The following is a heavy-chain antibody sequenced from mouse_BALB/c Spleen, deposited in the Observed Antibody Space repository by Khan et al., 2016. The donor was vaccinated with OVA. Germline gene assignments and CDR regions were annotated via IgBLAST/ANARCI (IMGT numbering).Heavy chain of an antibody. V-gene: IGHV1S135*01. Sequence: FPLQQSGPELMKPGASVNISCKASGYSFTSYYIHWVKQSHGKSLEWIGYIDPFNGDTDYNQKFKGKATLTVDKSSNTAYMHLSSLTSEASAVXFCARGTFDYWGQGTLVTVSA. CDR2: IDPFNGDT. D-gene: IGHD3-3*01. CDR1: GYSFTSYY. J-gene: IGHJ3*01. CDR3: ARGTFDY.